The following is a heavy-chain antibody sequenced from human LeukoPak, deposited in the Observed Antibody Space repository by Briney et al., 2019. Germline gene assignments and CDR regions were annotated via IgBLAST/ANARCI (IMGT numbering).Heavy chain of an antibody. Sequence: GGSLRLSCAASGFTFSSYSMNWVRQAPGKGLEWVSYISSSSTIYYADSVKGRFTISRDNAKNSLYLQVNSLRAEDTAVYYCAREGITAAADYWGQGTLVTVSS. CDR1: GFTFSSYS. CDR3: AREGITAAADY. D-gene: IGHD6-13*01. V-gene: IGHV3-48*04. CDR2: ISSSSTI. J-gene: IGHJ4*02.